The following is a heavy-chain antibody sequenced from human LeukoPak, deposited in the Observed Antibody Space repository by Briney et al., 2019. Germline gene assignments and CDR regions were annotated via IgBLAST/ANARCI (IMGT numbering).Heavy chain of an antibody. CDR2: ITWDGAGT. Sequence: PGGSLRLSCAASGFTFNDYTMNWVRQAPDKSLEWLSLITWDGAGTYYADSVKGRFTISRDNSKNSLYLQMNSLRSEDTALYYCAKERHGGFGRSFYFDLWGRGTLITVSS. J-gene: IGHJ2*01. CDR1: GFTFNDYT. CDR3: AKERHGGFGRSFYFDL. V-gene: IGHV3-43*01. D-gene: IGHD3-10*01.